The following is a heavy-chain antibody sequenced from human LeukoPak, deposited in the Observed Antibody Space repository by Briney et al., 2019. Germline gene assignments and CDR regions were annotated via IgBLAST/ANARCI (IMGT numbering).Heavy chain of an antibody. V-gene: IGHV3-33*06. D-gene: IGHD5-18*01. J-gene: IGHJ6*03. CDR2: IGYDGSNK. CDR3: AKESGYSYGPYYYYYMDV. CDR1: GFTFSSYG. Sequence: GGSLRLSCAASGFTFSSYGMHWVRQAPGKGLEWVAVIGYDGSNKYYADSVKGRFTISRDNSKNTLYLQMNSLRAEDTAVYYCAKESGYSYGPYYYYYMDVWGKGTTVTVSS.